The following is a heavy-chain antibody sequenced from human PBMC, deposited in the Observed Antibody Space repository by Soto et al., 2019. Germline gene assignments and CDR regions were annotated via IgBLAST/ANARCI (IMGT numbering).Heavy chain of an antibody. V-gene: IGHV4-59*01. CDR3: AREGGGSYGAFDI. Sequence: ALVTLSLTCTVLGGCISSYYWSCVRRPPGKGLEWIGYVYNSGSTTYSPSFKSRVTISVDTSKNQFSLKLTSVTAADTAVYYCAREGGGSYGAFDIWGQGTMVTVSS. D-gene: IGHD1-26*01. J-gene: IGHJ3*02. CDR1: GGCISSYY. CDR2: VYNSGST.